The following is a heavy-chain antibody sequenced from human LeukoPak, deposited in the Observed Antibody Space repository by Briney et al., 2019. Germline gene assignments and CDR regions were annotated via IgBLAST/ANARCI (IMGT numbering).Heavy chain of an antibody. V-gene: IGHV3-30*18. CDR1: GFTFSSYG. Sequence: GGSLRLSCAASGFTFSSYGMHWVRHAPGKGLEWVAVISYDGSNKYYADSVKGRFTISRDNSKNTLYLQMNSLRAEDTAVYYCAKAYGDYGGFDPWGQGTLVTVSS. J-gene: IGHJ5*02. CDR2: ISYDGSNK. D-gene: IGHD4-17*01. CDR3: AKAYGDYGGFDP.